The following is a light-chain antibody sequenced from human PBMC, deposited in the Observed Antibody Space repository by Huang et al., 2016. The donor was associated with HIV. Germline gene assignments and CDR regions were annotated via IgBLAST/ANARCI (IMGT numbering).Light chain of an antibody. J-gene: IGKJ4*01. V-gene: IGKV1-13*02. Sequence: AIQLTQSPSSVSASVGDRVTVTCRASQAIGHALAWYQHKPGKAHKILIYGVSILQSGVSPRVSGNGSGTDFSLTISSLRSEDFATYVCQQLRSYPLTFGGGTDV. CDR3: QQLRSYPLT. CDR2: GVS. CDR1: QAIGHA.